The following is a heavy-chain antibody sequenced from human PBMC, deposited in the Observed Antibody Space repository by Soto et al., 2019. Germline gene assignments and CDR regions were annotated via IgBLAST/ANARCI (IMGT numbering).Heavy chain of an antibody. D-gene: IGHD3-10*01. CDR2: IYWNDDK. CDR1: GFSLSTSGVG. CDR3: AHSWVLLWFGELPRIGNWFDP. Sequence: SGPTLVKPTQTLTLTCTFSGFSLSTSGVGVGWIRQPPGKALEWLALIYWNDDKRYSPSLKSRLTITKDTSKNQVVLKMTNMDPVDTATYYCAHSWVLLWFGELPRIGNWFDPWGQGTLVTVSS. J-gene: IGHJ5*02. V-gene: IGHV2-5*01.